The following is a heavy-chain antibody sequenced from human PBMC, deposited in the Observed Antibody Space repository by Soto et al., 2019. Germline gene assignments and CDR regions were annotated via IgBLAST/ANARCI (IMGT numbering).Heavy chain of an antibody. CDR1: GAAISGYY. V-gene: IGHV4-59*01. CDR2: IYYSGSTT. D-gene: IGHD2-15*01. J-gene: IGHJ4*02. Sequence: QVRLQESGPGLVKPSETLSLTCVVSGAAISGYYWSWIRQPPGKGLEWIGFIYYSGSTTNYSPSLKNRVSLSADTSTIITSLRLGSGTAADTAIYCCVRDGRVRQFDYWCQGTRVTVSS. CDR3: VRDGRVRQFDY.